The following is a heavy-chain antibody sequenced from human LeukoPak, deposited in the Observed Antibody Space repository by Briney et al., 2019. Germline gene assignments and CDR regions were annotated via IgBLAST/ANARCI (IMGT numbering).Heavy chain of an antibody. CDR1: GFTFSTYA. J-gene: IGHJ4*02. V-gene: IGHV3-23*05. CDR2: IGTRGIVT. Sequence: GGSLRLSCAASGFTFSTYAMSWVRQAPGKGLEWLSSIGTRGIVTNYADSVKGRFTISRDNSKNTLYLQINSLRAEDTALYFCAKFPTTSSRGHFDFWGQGTLVTVSS. CDR3: AKFPTTSSRGHFDF. D-gene: IGHD1-26*01.